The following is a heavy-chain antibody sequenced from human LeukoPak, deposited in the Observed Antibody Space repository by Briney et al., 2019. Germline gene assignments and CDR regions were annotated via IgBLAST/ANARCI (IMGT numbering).Heavy chain of an antibody. V-gene: IGHV1-18*01. J-gene: IGHJ4*02. D-gene: IGHD3-3*01. CDR3: AKAEIKHYDFWSGYYLGY. CDR2: IGAYNGNT. CDR1: VYTFISYG. Sequence: ASVKVSCKASVYTFISYGISWVRQAPGQGLEWIGWIGAYNGNTNYAQKLQGRVTMTTETSTSTAYMELRSLRSDNTAVYYCAKAEIKHYDFWSGYYLGYWGQGTLVTVSS.